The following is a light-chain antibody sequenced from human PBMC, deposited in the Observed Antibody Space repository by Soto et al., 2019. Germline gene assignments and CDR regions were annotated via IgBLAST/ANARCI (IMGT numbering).Light chain of an antibody. J-gene: IGKJ3*01. Sequence: DIHMTQSPSSLSASVGDRVAITCRASQPINDYLNRYRQAPGKAPTLLIYSASSLRSGVPSRFSGRGYGTNFTLIISSLQPEDFATYYCQQTYTTPPETFGPGTKVDIK. V-gene: IGKV1-39*01. CDR3: QQTYTTPPET. CDR1: QPINDY. CDR2: SAS.